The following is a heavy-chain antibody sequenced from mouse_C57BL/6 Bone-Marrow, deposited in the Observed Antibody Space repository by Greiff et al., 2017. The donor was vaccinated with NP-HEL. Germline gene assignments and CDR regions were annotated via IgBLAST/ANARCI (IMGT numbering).Heavy chain of an antibody. V-gene: IGHV1-54*01. Sequence: LVESGAELVRPGTSVKVSCKASGYAFTNYLIEWVKQRPGQGLEWIGVINPGSGGTNYNEKFKGKATLTADKSSSTAYMQLSSLTSEDSAVYFCARSNYRYYYAMDYWGQGTSVTVSS. D-gene: IGHD2-14*01. CDR2: INPGSGGT. J-gene: IGHJ4*01. CDR3: ARSNYRYYYAMDY. CDR1: GYAFTNYL.